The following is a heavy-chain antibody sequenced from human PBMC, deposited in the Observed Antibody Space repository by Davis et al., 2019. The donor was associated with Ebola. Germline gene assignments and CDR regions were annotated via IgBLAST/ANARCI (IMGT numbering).Heavy chain of an antibody. D-gene: IGHD2-8*01. CDR2: IKPDGSVK. J-gene: IGHJ4*02. CDR1: GFTFRSHW. V-gene: IGHV3-7*03. Sequence: PGGSLRLSCEASGFTFRSHWMSWVRQAPGKGLEWVANIKPDGSVKYYVDSVRGRFTISRDNDQNTLYLQMNILKAEDTAMYYCARQSNWAFDYWGQGTLVTVSS. CDR3: ARQSNWAFDY.